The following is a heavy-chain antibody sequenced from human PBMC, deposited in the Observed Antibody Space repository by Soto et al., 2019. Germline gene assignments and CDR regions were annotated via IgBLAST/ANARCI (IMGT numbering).Heavy chain of an antibody. D-gene: IGHD6-13*01. V-gene: IGHV1-3*01. Sequence: QVQLVQSGAEVKKPGASVKVSCKASGYTFTSYAMHWVRQAPGQRLEWMGWINAGNGNTKYSQKFQGRVTITRDTSASTAYMELSSLRSEDTAVYYCARVTFKYSSSWYVGYWGQGTLVTVSS. CDR2: INAGNGNT. CDR3: ARVTFKYSSSWYVGY. J-gene: IGHJ4*02. CDR1: GYTFTSYA.